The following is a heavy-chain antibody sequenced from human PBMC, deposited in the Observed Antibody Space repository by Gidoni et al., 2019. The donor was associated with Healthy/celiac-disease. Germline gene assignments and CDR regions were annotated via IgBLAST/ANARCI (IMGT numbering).Heavy chain of an antibody. CDR2: INPSGGST. V-gene: IGHV1-46*01. D-gene: IGHD6-13*01. Sequence: QVQLVQSGAEVKKPGASVKVSCKASGYTFTSYYMHWVRQAPGQGLEWMGIINPSGGSTSYAQKFQGRVTMTRDTSTSTVYMELSSLRSEDTAVYYCARDTPGPESSSWQNGCDYWGQGTLVTVSS. J-gene: IGHJ4*02. CDR1: GYTFTSYY. CDR3: ARDTPGPESSSWQNGCDY.